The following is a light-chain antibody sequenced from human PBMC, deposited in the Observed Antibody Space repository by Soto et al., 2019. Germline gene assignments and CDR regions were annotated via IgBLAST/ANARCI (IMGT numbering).Light chain of an antibody. Sequence: GDRVTITCRASQSISSWLAWYQQKPGKAPKLLIYAASSLQSGVPSRLSGSGSGTEFTLTISSLQPEDFATYYCLQHNSYPVTFGQGTKVDIK. J-gene: IGKJ1*01. CDR2: AAS. CDR1: QSISSW. V-gene: IGKV1-5*01. CDR3: LQHNSYPVT.